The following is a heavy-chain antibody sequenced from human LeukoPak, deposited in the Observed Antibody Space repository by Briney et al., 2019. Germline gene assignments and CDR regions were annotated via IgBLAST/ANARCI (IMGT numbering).Heavy chain of an antibody. J-gene: IGHJ5*02. CDR2: IRYDGSDK. CDR3: AARPYCTTATCPKTNWFDP. CDR1: GFIFSSYG. D-gene: IGHD2-8*01. V-gene: IGHV3-30*02. Sequence: WGSLRLSCAASGFIFSSYGMHWVRQAPGKGLEWVAFIRYDGSDKFYADSVKGRFTIFRDNSKNTLYLQMSSLRADDTAVYYCAARPYCTTATCPKTNWFDPWGQGTLVTVSS.